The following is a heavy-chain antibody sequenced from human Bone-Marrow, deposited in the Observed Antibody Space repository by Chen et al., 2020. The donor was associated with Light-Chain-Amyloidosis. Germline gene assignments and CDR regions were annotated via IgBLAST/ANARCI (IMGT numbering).Heavy chain of an antibody. V-gene: IGHV1-2*02. CDR1: GYTFTGYY. CDR2: INPNSGGT. Sequence: QVQLVQSGAEVKKPGASVKVSCMASGYTFTGYYMHWVRQAPGQGLEWMGWINPNSGGTNYAQKFQGRVTMTRDTSVSTAYMELSRLRSDDTAVYYGARDRGGGSYSSYFDYWGQGTLVTVSS. CDR3: ARDRGGGSYSSYFDY. D-gene: IGHD1-26*01. J-gene: IGHJ4*02.